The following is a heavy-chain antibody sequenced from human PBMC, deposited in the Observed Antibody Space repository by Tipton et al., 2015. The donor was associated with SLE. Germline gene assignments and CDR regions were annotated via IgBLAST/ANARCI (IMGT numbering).Heavy chain of an antibody. CDR3: ARDSPTVAGTFDS. D-gene: IGHD6-19*01. CDR1: GGSFNGYF. J-gene: IGHJ4*02. Sequence: TLSLTCAVSGGSFNGYFWTWIRQPPGKGLEWIAEIIHSGVTNYNPSLRSRVTISVDMSKSHFSLKLTSVTAADSAVYYCARDSPTVAGTFDSWGQGTLVIVSA. CDR2: IIHSGVT. V-gene: IGHV4-34*12.